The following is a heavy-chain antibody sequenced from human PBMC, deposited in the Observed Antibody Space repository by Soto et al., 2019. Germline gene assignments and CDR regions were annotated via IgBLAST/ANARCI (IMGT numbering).Heavy chain of an antibody. CDR3: AKRPGGSYLFGYYGMDV. CDR2: ISGSGGST. D-gene: IGHD1-26*01. Sequence: PGGSLRLSCAASGFTFSSYAMSWVRQAPGKGLEWVSAISGSGGSTYYADSVKGRFTISRDNSKNTLYLQMNSLRAEDTAVYYCAKRPGGSYLFGYYGMDVWGQGTTVTVYS. V-gene: IGHV3-23*01. J-gene: IGHJ6*02. CDR1: GFTFSSYA.